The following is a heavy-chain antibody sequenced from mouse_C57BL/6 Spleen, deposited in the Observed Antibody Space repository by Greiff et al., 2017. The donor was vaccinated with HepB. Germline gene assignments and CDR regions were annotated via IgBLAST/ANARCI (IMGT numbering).Heavy chain of an antibody. CDR3: ARNSNRYYYAMDY. J-gene: IGHJ4*01. CDR1: GYTFTSYW. V-gene: IGHV1-53*01. D-gene: IGHD2-5*01. CDR2: INPSNGGT. Sequence: VQLQQPGTELVKPGASVKLSCKASGYTFTSYWMHWVKQRPGQGLEWIGNINPSNGGTNYNEKFKSKATLTVDKSSSTAYMQLSSLTSEDSAVYYCARNSNRYYYAMDYWGQGTSVTVSS.